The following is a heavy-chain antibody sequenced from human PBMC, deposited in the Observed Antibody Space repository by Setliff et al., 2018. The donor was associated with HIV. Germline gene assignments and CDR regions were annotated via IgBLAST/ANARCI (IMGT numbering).Heavy chain of an antibody. D-gene: IGHD6-19*01. V-gene: IGHV3-23*01. Sequence: GGSLRLSCAASGFTFDDYAMHWVRQAPGKGLEWVSGISGSGGSTYYADSVKGRFTISRDNSKNTLYLQMNSLRAEDTAVYYCAKEVLEIAVAASWGQGTLVTVSS. CDR2: ISGSGGST. J-gene: IGHJ4*02. CDR3: AKEVLEIAVAAS. CDR1: GFTFDDYA.